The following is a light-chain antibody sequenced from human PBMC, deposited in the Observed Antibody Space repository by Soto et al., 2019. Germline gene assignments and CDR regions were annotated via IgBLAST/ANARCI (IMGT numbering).Light chain of an antibody. CDR3: ETWDSNTVV. CDR2: LEGSGGY. J-gene: IGLJ2*01. Sequence: QPVLTQSSSASASLGSSVKLTCTLSSGHSSYIIAWHQQQPGKAPRYLMKLEGSGGYNKGSGVPDRVSGSSSGADRYLTISNLQFEDEADYYCETWDSNTVVFGGGTTLTVL. V-gene: IGLV4-60*02. CDR1: SGHSSYI.